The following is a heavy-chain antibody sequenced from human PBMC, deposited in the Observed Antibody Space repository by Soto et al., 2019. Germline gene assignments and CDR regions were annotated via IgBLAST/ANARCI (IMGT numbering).Heavy chain of an antibody. CDR1: GFIFSGSA. Sequence: EVQLVESGGGLVQPGGSLKLSCAAYGFIFSGSAVHWVRQASGQGLVWVGSILSKAGNYATAYPASMKGRLTIARDDSESPAFLQMNRLITEDKAVHYRIRGGSPYYYDYWGQGTLVAVSS. V-gene: IGHV3-73*01. CDR3: IRGGSPYYYDY. J-gene: IGHJ4*02. CDR2: ILSKAGNYAT.